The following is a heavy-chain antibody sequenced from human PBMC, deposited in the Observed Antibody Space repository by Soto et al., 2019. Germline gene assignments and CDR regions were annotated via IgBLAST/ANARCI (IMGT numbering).Heavy chain of an antibody. CDR3: ARGRGSDYGGGDY. J-gene: IGHJ4*02. CDR2: INPSGGSA. V-gene: IGHV1-46*01. D-gene: IGHD5-12*01. Sequence: ASVKVSCKASGYIFTTYYIHWVRQAPGQGLEWMGIINPSGGSASYAPKFQGRLTMTRDTSTSTVYMEPSSLRSEDTAVYYCARGRGSDYGGGDYWGQGTLVTVSS. CDR1: GYIFTTYY.